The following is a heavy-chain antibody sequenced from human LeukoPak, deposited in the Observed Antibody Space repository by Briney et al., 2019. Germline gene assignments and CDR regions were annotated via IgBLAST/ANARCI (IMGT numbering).Heavy chain of an antibody. CDR1: GGSISSHY. CDR3: ARAAGNYYDSSGSSTTYYFDY. V-gene: IGHV4-59*11. CDR2: IYYSGST. D-gene: IGHD3-22*01. J-gene: IGHJ4*02. Sequence: PSETLSLTCTVSGGSISSHYWSWIRQPPGKGLEWIGYIYYSGSTNYNPSLKSRVTISVDTSKNQFSLKLSSVTAADTAAYYCARAAGNYYDSSGSSTTYYFDYWGEGTLVTVSS.